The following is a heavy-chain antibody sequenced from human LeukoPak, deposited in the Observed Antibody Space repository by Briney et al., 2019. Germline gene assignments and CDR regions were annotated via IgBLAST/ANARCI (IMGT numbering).Heavy chain of an antibody. CDR1: GGSFSGYY. CDR2: INHSGST. CDR3: ARRGGWYYFDY. V-gene: IGHV4-34*01. Sequence: PSETLSLTCAVYGGSFSGYYWSWIRQPPGKGLEWIGEINHSGSTNYNPSLKSRVTISVDTPKNQFSLKLSSVTAADTAVYYCARRGGWYYFDYWGQGILVTVSS. D-gene: IGHD6-19*01. J-gene: IGHJ4*02.